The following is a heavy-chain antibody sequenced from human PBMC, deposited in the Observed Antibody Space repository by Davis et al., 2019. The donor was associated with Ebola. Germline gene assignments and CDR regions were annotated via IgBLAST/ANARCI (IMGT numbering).Heavy chain of an antibody. Sequence: SETLSLTCAVSGGSFSGYYWSWIRQPPGKGLEWIGEINHSGSTYYNPSLKSRVTISVDRSKNQFSLKLSSVTAADTAVYYCARVAGSIFTNWFDPWGQGTLVTVSS. CDR1: GGSFSGYY. V-gene: IGHV4-34*01. CDR3: ARVAGSIFTNWFDP. J-gene: IGHJ5*02. CDR2: INHSGST. D-gene: IGHD6-13*01.